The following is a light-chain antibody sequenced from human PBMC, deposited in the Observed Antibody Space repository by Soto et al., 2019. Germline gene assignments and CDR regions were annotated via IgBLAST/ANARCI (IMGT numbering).Light chain of an antibody. V-gene: IGKV1-33*01. CDR1: QDISNY. CDR2: EAS. J-gene: IGKJ4*01. CDR3: QQYDNLPLT. Sequence: DIQMTQSPSSPSASVGDRVTITCQASQDISNYLNWYQQKPGKAPKLLIYEASNLETGVPSRFSGSGSGTDFTFTISSLQPEDIATYYCQQYDNLPLTFGGGTKVEIK.